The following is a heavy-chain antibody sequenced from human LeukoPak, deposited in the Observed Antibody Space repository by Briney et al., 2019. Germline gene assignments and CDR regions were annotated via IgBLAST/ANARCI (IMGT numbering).Heavy chain of an antibody. CDR3: ARLATHGDY. CDR1: GFTFSTYG. V-gene: IGHV3-30*02. CDR2: IRYDGSNK. Sequence: GSLRLSCAASGFTFSTYGMHWVRQAPGKGLEWVAFIRYDGSNKYCADSVKGRFTISRDNSKNTLYLQMNSLRPEDTAVYYCARLATHGDYWGQGTLVTISS. D-gene: IGHD5-24*01. J-gene: IGHJ4*02.